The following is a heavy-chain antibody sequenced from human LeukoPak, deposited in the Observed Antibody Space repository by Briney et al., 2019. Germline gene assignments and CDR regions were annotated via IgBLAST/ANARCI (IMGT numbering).Heavy chain of an antibody. CDR3: ARDNGNYYYYYAMDV. J-gene: IGHJ6*02. D-gene: IGHD2-8*01. CDR2: ISAYNGNT. CDR1: GYTFNSYG. Sequence: ASVKVSCKASGYTFNSYGISRVRQAPGQGLEWMGWISAYNGNTNYAQKLQGRVTMTTDTSTNTAYMELRSLRSDDTAVYYCARDNGNYYYYYAMDVWGQGTTVTVSS. V-gene: IGHV1-18*01.